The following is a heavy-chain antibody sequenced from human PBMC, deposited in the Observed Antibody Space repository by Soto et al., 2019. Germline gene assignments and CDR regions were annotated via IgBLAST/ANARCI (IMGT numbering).Heavy chain of an antibody. Sequence: PRGSLRLSCVASGFTFISSFMGWVRQAPGKGLEWVANINQDGGGTYYVDSVEGRFTISRDNAKDSLYLQMNSLRGEDTAVYYCARYFRGSGRYFFDYWGQGTLVTVSS. D-gene: IGHD6-19*01. V-gene: IGHV3-7*03. CDR2: INQDGGGT. J-gene: IGHJ4*02. CDR3: ARYFRGSGRYFFDY. CDR1: GFTFISSF.